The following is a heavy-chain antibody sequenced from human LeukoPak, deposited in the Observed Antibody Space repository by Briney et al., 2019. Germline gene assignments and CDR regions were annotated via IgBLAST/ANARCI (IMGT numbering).Heavy chain of an antibody. V-gene: IGHV4-34*01. CDR3: ARRPGSGSYSLGY. D-gene: IGHD3-10*01. CDR1: GGSFSGYY. CDR2: INHSGST. Sequence: SETLSLTCAVYGGSFSGYYWSWIRQPPGKGLEWIGEINHSGSTNYKPSLKSRVTISVDTSKNQFSLKLSSVTAADTAVYYCARRPGSGSYSLGYWGQGTLVTVSS. J-gene: IGHJ4*02.